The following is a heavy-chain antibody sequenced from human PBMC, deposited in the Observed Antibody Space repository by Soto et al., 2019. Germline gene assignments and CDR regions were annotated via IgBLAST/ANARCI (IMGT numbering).Heavy chain of an antibody. CDR3: AKGGRYDYIWGSYRPGNS. CDR2: ISGSGGST. Sequence: EVQLLESGGGLVQPGGSLRLSCAASGFTFSSYAMGWVRQAPGKGLEWVSAISGSGGSTYYADSVKGRFTISRDNSKNTLYLQMNSLRAEDTAVYYCAKGGRYDYIWGSYRPGNSWGQGTLVTVSS. D-gene: IGHD3-16*02. J-gene: IGHJ4*02. V-gene: IGHV3-23*01. CDR1: GFTFSSYA.